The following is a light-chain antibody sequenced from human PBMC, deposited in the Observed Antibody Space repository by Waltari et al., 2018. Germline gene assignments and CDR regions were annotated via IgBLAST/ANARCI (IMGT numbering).Light chain of an antibody. CDR2: DVN. CDR1: STDVGYYKY. Sequence: QSALTQPASVSGSPGQSITIPCTGISTDVGYYKYVSWYQQRPGEAPKLIIYDVNNRPSGISDRFSCSKSGNTASLTISGLQPEDEADYYCNSCTSSSGHVIFGGGTKLTVL. J-gene: IGLJ2*01. CDR3: NSCTSSSGHVI. V-gene: IGLV2-14*03.